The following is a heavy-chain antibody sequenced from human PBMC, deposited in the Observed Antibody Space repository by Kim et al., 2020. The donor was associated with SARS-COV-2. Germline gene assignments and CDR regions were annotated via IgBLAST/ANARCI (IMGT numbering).Heavy chain of an antibody. CDR1: GGSFSGYY. J-gene: IGHJ4*02. V-gene: IGHV4-34*01. CDR2: INHSGST. Sequence: SETLSLTCAVYGGSFSGYYWSWIRQPPGKGLEWIGEINHSGSTNYNPSLKSPVTISVDTSKNQFSLKLSSVTAADTAVYYCARDPATGIAVAGFPHYYFDYWGQGTLVTVSS. D-gene: IGHD6-19*01. CDR3: ARDPATGIAVAGFPHYYFDY.